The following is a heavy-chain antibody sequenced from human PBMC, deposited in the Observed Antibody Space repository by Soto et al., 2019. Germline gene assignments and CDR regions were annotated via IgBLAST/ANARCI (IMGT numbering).Heavy chain of an antibody. Sequence: SVKVSCKASGGTFSSYAISWVRQAPGQGLEWMGGIIPIFGTANYAQKFQGRVTITADESTSTAYMELSSLRSEDTAVYYCAKADSSGYSYGTGYYYGMDVWGQGTTVTVSS. CDR1: GGTFSSYA. J-gene: IGHJ6*02. D-gene: IGHD5-18*01. V-gene: IGHV1-69*13. CDR3: AKADSSGYSYGTGYYYGMDV. CDR2: IIPIFGTA.